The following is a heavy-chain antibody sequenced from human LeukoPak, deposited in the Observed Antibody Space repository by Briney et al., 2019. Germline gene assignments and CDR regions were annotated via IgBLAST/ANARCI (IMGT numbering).Heavy chain of an antibody. CDR1: GFTFSSYS. CDR3: ARVGYDSSGYGLDY. Sequence: PGGSLRLSCAAPGFTFSSYSMNWVRQAPGKGLEWVSSISSSDSYIYYADSVKGRFTISRDNAKNSLYLQMNSLRAEDTAVYYCARVGYDSSGYGLDYWGQGTLVTVSS. D-gene: IGHD3-22*01. J-gene: IGHJ4*02. V-gene: IGHV3-21*01. CDR2: ISSSDSYI.